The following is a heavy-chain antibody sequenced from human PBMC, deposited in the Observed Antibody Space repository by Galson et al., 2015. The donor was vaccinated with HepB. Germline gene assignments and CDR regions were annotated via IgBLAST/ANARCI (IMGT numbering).Heavy chain of an antibody. CDR1: GGSINREY. V-gene: IGHV4-4*07. D-gene: IGHD3-10*02. CDR3: AIGRMLPMGFDY. CDR2: IFMSGSS. Sequence: ETLSLTCTVSGGSINREYWSWIRQAAGKGPEYIGRIFMSGSSNYNPSLKSRATMSIDTSRSQISLKMKSVTAADTAMSSCAIGRMLPMGFDYWGQGILVTVSS. J-gene: IGHJ4*02.